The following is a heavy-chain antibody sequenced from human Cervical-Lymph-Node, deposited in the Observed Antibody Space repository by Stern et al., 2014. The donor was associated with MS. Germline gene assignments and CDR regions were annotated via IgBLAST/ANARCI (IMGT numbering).Heavy chain of an antibody. CDR1: GYTFTSYA. CDR2: INTNTGNP. CDR3: ATSKDVYFDY. V-gene: IGHV7-4-1*02. J-gene: IGHJ4*02. Sequence: LVQSGASVKVSCKGSGYTFTSYAMNWVRQAPRQGLEWMGWINTNTGNPTYAQCFTGRFVFSLDTSVSTAYLQISSLKAEDTAVYYCATSKDVYFDYWGQGTLVTVSS.